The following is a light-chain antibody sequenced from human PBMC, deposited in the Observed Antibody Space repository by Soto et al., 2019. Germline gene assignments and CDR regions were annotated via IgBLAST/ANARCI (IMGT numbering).Light chain of an antibody. J-gene: IGKJ1*01. CDR2: DTS. V-gene: IGKV3-11*01. Sequence: EIVLTQSPATLSLSPGERGTLSCRASQSVGRYLAWYQHKPGQPPRLLIYDTSNRAPGTPGRFGGSGSGTDFTITISSLEPEDFEVYYCVQCSVWPCTVGQGTKVEVK. CDR3: VQCSVWPCT. CDR1: QSVGRY.